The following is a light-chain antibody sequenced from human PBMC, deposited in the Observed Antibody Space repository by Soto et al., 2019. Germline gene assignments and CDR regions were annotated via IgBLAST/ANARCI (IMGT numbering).Light chain of an antibody. Sequence: QSVLAQPRSVSGSPGQSVTISCSGTSSDVGGYNSVSWYQQFPGKAPKLMIYDVTKRPSGVPDRFSGSKSGNTASLTISGLQAEDEADYYCLSYTSTNTRVFGGGTKLTVL. J-gene: IGLJ3*02. V-gene: IGLV2-11*01. CDR1: SSDVGGYNS. CDR3: LSYTSTNTRV. CDR2: DVT.